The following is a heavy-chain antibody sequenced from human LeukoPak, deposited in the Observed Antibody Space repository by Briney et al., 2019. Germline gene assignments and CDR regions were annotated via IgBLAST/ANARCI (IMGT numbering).Heavy chain of an antibody. Sequence: SETLSLTCTVSGGSISSYYWSWIRQPPGKGLEWIGYIYYSGSTNYNPSLKSRVTISVDTSKNQFSLKLSSVTAADTAVYYCARATPWSIAARRWSQGTLVTVSS. J-gene: IGHJ4*02. D-gene: IGHD6-6*01. CDR3: ARATPWSIAARR. V-gene: IGHV4-59*12. CDR2: IYYSGST. CDR1: GGSISSYY.